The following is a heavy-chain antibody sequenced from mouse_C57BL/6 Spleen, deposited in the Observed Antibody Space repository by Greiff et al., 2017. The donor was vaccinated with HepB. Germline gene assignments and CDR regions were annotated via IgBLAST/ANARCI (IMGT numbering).Heavy chain of an antibody. V-gene: IGHV1-59*01. CDR2: IDPSDSYT. CDR1: GYTFTSYW. CDR3: ARRGLMGYYFDY. J-gene: IGHJ2*01. Sequence: VQLQQPGAELVRPGTSVKLSCKASGYTFTSYWMHWVKQRPGQGLEWIGVIDPSDSYTNYNQKFKGKATLTVDTSSSTAYMQLSSLTSEDSAVYYCARRGLMGYYFDYWGQGTTLTVSS. D-gene: IGHD1-1*02.